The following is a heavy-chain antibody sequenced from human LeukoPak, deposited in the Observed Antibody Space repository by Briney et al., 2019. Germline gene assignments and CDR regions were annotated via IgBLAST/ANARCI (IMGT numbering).Heavy chain of an antibody. J-gene: IGHJ6*02. Sequence: SETLSLTCAVSGGSLSRGGSSWSWVRQPPGKGLEWVGYIYHSGSTYYNPSLKSRVTISVDRSKNQFSLKLSSVTAADTAVYYCAREYYYYGMDVWGQGTTVTVSS. CDR3: AREYYYYGMDV. CDR1: GGSLSRGGSS. V-gene: IGHV4-30-2*01. CDR2: IYHSGST.